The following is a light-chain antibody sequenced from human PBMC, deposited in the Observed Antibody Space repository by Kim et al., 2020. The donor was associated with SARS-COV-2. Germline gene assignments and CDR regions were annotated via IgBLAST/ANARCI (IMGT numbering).Light chain of an antibody. J-gene: IGKJ1*01. Sequence: EIVLTQSPGTLSLSPGERATLSCRASQSISSNYLAWYQQKPGQAPRLLIYNAFSRAPGIPDRFSGSGSGTDFTLTINRLEPEDFAVYSCQQYHSSPCTFGQGTRVDIK. V-gene: IGKV3-20*01. CDR2: NAF. CDR1: QSISSNY. CDR3: QQYHSSPCT.